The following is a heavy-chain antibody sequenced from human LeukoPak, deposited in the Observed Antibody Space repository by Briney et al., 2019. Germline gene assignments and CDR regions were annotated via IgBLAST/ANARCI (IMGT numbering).Heavy chain of an antibody. J-gene: IGHJ4*02. D-gene: IGHD5-12*01. V-gene: IGHV1-2*02. Sequence: GSVKVSCKASGYTFTGHYIHWVRQAPGQGFEWMGWINPNTGGTDYAQKFQDRIAISTYTSISTAYMELSRLRSDDTALYYCARDLATIDGIAWYYFENWGQGTLVTVS. CDR2: INPNTGGT. CDR1: GYTFTGHY. CDR3: ARDLATIDGIAWYYFEN.